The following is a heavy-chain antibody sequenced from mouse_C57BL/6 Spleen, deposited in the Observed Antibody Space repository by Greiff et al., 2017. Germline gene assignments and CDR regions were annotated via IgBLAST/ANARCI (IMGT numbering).Heavy chain of an antibody. D-gene: IGHD2-1*01. J-gene: IGHJ2*01. V-gene: IGHV1-9*01. CDR3: ARSGNHLGFDY. Sequence: QVQLQQSGAELMKPGASVKLSCKATGYTFTGYWIEWVKQRPGHGLEWIGEILPGSGSTNYNEKFKGKATLTADKSSSTAYMQLNSLTSEDSAVYFCARSGNHLGFDYWGQGTTLTVSS. CDR2: ILPGSGST. CDR1: GYTFTGYW.